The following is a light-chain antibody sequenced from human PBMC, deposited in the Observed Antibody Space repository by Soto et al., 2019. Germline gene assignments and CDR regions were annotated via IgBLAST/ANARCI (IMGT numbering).Light chain of an antibody. Sequence: DIQMTQSPSSLSTSIGDRVTITCRASQRINIYLNWYRQKPGKAPELLISGASNLHGGVPSRFSGSGSGTDFTLTITHLQSEDFATYYCQHYLNYPITFGQGTRLEIK. J-gene: IGKJ5*01. CDR1: QRINIY. CDR3: QHYLNYPIT. CDR2: GAS. V-gene: IGKV1-39*01.